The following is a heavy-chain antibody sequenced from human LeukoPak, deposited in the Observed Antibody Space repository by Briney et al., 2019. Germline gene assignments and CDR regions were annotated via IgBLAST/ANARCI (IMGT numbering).Heavy chain of an antibody. CDR3: ARDLYYDSGLGSY. CDR2: IKEDGSES. V-gene: IGHV3-7*01. Sequence: EGSLRLSCAASGFNFGEFWMAWVRQTPGMGLEWVADIKEDGSESFYVDSVKGRFTVSRDNAKNSLYLQMNSLRAEDTAVYYCARDLYYDSGLGSYWGQGTLVTVSS. D-gene: IGHD3-22*01. J-gene: IGHJ4*02. CDR1: GFNFGEFW.